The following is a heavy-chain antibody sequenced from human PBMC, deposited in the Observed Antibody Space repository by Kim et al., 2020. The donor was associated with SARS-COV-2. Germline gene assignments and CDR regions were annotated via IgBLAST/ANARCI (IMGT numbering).Heavy chain of an antibody. Sequence: SVKVSCKASGGTFSSYAISWVRQAPGQGLEWMGGIIPIFGTANYAQKFQGRVTITADESTSTAYMELSSLRSEDTAVYYCARDMNGDDSSGYYETTLDYWGQGTLVTVSS. D-gene: IGHD3-22*01. CDR3: ARDMNGDDSSGYYETTLDY. V-gene: IGHV1-69*13. CDR1: GGTFSSYA. CDR2: IIPIFGTA. J-gene: IGHJ4*02.